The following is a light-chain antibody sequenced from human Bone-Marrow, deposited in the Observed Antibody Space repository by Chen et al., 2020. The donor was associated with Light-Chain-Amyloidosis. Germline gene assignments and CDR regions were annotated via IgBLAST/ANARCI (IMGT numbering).Light chain of an antibody. CDR1: NIGSTS. CDR2: DDS. CDR3: QVWDRSSDRPV. Sequence: SYVLTQPSSASVAPGQTATIACGGNNIGSTSVNWYQQTPGQAPLLVVYDDSYRPSGIPERLSGSNSGNTATLTISRVEAGDEADYYCQVWDRSSDRPVFGGGTKLTVL. J-gene: IGLJ3*02. V-gene: IGLV3-21*02.